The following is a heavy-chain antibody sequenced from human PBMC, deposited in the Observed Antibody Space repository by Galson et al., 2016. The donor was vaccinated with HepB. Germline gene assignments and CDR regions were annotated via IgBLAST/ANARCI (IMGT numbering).Heavy chain of an antibody. CDR2: ISWTSGTI. CDR1: GSSFRTYS. Sequence: SLRLSCAASGSSFRTYSMNWVRQAPGKGLEWISHISWTSGTIYYADSVKGRFTISRDNAKDSLYLQMNALRDEDTAVYYCATDSRPDVWGQGTMVTVSS. J-gene: IGHJ6*02. V-gene: IGHV3-48*02. D-gene: IGHD5-18*01. CDR3: ATDSRPDV.